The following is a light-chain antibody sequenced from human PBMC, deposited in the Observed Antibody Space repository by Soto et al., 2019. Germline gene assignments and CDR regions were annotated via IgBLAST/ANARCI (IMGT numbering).Light chain of an antibody. Sequence: QSALTQPASVSGSPGQSITISCTGTSSDVGSYNFVSWYQQHPGKAPKLMIYEVTKRPSGVSNHFSGSKSGNTASLTISGFQAEDEADYYCSSYAGGSWVFGGGTKLTVL. CDR3: SSYAGGSWV. CDR1: SSDVGSYNF. V-gene: IGLV2-23*02. J-gene: IGLJ3*02. CDR2: EVT.